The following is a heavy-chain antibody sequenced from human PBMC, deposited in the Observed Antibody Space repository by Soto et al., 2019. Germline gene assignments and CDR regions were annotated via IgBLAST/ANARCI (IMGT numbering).Heavy chain of an antibody. V-gene: IGHV3-23*01. CDR1: GFTFSSYT. J-gene: IGHJ4*02. Sequence: GGSLRLSCAAFGFTFSSYTMSWVRQAPGKGLEWVSSISGSGGSPNYADSVQGRFTISRDNSKNTLYLQMSSLRAEDTAVYYCARERIGYSYASDFGYWGQGTLVTVSS. CDR3: ARERIGYSYASDFGY. D-gene: IGHD5-18*01. CDR2: ISGSGGSP.